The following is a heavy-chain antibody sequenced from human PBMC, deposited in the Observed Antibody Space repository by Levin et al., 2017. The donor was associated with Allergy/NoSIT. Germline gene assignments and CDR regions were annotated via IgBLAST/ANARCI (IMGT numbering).Heavy chain of an antibody. D-gene: IGHD3-3*01. CDR1: GDSVSSTNTA. CDR3: ARGYDFWSGFYTFAFDA. CDR2: TYYRSRWDN. J-gene: IGHJ3*01. V-gene: IGHV6-1*01. Sequence: SSETLSLTCVISGDSVSSTNTAWHWIRQSPSRGLEWLGRTYYRSRWDNDYAVSVKSRLTISPDTSKNQFSLQLRSVTPDDTAVYFCARGYDFWSGFYTFAFDAWGQGTRVSVSS.